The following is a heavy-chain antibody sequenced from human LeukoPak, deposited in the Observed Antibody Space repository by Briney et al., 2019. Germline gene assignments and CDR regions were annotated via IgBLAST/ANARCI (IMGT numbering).Heavy chain of an antibody. CDR2: ISAYNGNT. CDR3: ARDGGPPFTYYDFWSGYRRDPFDY. D-gene: IGHD3-3*01. J-gene: IGHJ4*02. CDR1: GYTFTSYG. V-gene: IGHV1-18*01. Sequence: GASVKVSCKASGYTFTSYGIIWVRQAPGQGLEWMGWISAYNGNTTYAQKLQGRVTMATDTSTSTAYMELRSLRSDDTAVYYCARDGGPPFTYYDFWSGYRRDPFDYWGQGTLVTVSS.